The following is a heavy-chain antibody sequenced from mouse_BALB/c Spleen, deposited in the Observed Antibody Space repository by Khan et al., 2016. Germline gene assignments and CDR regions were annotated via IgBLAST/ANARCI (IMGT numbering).Heavy chain of an antibody. CDR1: GYTFSDYE. Sequence: QVQLQQSGAELVRPGASVTLSCQASGYTFSDYEMHWVKPTPVHGLEWIGAIDPETGGTAYNQKFKGQATLTAGRSSSTASMELRSLTSEDSAVYYCTRKGIFYGNYDFDSWGQGTTLTVSS. CDR3: TRKGIFYGNYDFDS. CDR2: IDPETGGT. D-gene: IGHD2-1*01. V-gene: IGHV1-15*01. J-gene: IGHJ2*01.